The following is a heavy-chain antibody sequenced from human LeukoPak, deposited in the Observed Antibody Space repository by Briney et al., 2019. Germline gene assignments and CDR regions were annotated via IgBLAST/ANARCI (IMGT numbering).Heavy chain of an antibody. Sequence: GASVKVSCKASGYAFTGYYMHWVRQAPGQGLEWMGWLNPNSGGTNYAQKFQGWVTMTRDTSISTAYMELSRLRSDDTAVYYCARNGYSYGQTYYYYYGMDVWGQGTTVTVSS. CDR3: ARNGYSYGQTYYYYYGMDV. CDR1: GYAFTGYY. D-gene: IGHD5-18*01. V-gene: IGHV1-2*04. J-gene: IGHJ6*02. CDR2: LNPNSGGT.